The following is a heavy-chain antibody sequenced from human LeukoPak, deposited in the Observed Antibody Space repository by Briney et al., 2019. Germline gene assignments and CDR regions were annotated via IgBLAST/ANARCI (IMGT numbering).Heavy chain of an antibody. J-gene: IGHJ3*02. CDR1: GITFRNYW. Sequence: AGGPLRLSCVASGITFRNYWMSWVRQAPGKGLEWVANINPDGSEKNYAQFVKGRFTISRDNAKNSVSLQMNSLRGEDTAVYYCATEPGIGYAFDIWGQGTRVTVSS. CDR3: ATEPGIGYAFDI. V-gene: IGHV3-7*01. CDR2: INPDGSEK. D-gene: IGHD3-10*01.